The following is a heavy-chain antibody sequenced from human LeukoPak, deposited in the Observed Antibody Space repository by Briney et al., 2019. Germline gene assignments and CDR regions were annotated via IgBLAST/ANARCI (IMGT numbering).Heavy chain of an antibody. CDR2: ISSSSSYI. CDR3: ARDGRAYGMDV. Sequence: GGSLRLSCAASGFTFSSYSMNWVRQAPGKGLEWVSSISSSSSYIYYADLVKGRFTISRDNAKNSLYLQMNSLRAEDTAVYYCARDGRAYGMDVWGQGTTVTVSS. V-gene: IGHV3-21*01. J-gene: IGHJ6*02. CDR1: GFTFSSYS. D-gene: IGHD3-10*01.